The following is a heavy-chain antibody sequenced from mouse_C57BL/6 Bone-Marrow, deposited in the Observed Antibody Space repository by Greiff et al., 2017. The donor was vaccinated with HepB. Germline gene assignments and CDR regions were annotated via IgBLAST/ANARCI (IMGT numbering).Heavy chain of an antibody. CDR3: AKGNYYGSSYNFDY. CDR1: GYSITSGYY. Sequence: ESGPGLVKPSQSLSLTCSVTGYSITSGYYWNWIRQFPGNKLEWMGYISYDGSNNYNPSLKNRISITRDTSKNQFFLKLNSVTTEDTATYYCAKGNYYGSSYNFDYWGQGTTLTVSS. CDR2: ISYDGSN. J-gene: IGHJ2*01. D-gene: IGHD1-1*01. V-gene: IGHV3-6*01.